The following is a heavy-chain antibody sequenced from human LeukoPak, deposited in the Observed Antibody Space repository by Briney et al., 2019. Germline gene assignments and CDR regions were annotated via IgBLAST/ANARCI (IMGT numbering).Heavy chain of an antibody. CDR3: ARGVNGNSDY. Sequence: PGGSLRLSCAASGFTFSNSWMHWVRQPPGKGLVWVSRSNPDGSTTTYADSVQGRFTISRDNAKNTLYLQMNSLRTEDTAVYFCARGVNGNSDYWGQGTLVTVSS. CDR1: GFTFSNSW. D-gene: IGHD2-8*01. V-gene: IGHV3-74*01. CDR2: SNPDGSTT. J-gene: IGHJ4*02.